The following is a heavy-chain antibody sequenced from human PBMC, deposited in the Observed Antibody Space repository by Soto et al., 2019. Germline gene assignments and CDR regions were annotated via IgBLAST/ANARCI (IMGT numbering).Heavy chain of an antibody. V-gene: IGHV1-2*02. CDR1: GYSFTDYY. J-gene: IGHJ5*02. CDR3: ARVGTTGWFDP. Sequence: QVHLVQSGAEVKKPGASVKVSCKASGYSFTDYYMHWVRQAPGQGLEWMGWINTKTGGTNYAQRVQGRVTMTGYTSINTVYMELSRLRSDDTAVYCCARVGTTGWFDPWGQGTVVTVSS. D-gene: IGHD1-1*01. CDR2: INTKTGGT.